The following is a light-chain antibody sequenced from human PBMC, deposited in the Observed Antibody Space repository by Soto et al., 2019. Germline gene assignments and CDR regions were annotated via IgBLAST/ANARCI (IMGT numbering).Light chain of an antibody. CDR2: GAS. V-gene: IGKV3-15*01. CDR3: KQYNNRPET. J-gene: IGKJ1*01. Sequence: IVMTQSPSTLSMSPGDRATLSCRASQSLNRDPAWYQQKPGQAPRLLIFGASTRATGIPARFSGSGSGTEFTLAISSPQSEDCALDFYKQYNNRPETFGQGTKVEI. CDR1: QSLNRD.